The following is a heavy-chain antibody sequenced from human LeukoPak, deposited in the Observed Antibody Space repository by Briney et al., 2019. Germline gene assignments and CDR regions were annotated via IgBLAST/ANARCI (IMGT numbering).Heavy chain of an antibody. CDR3: AKDGGWYDILTGYYPYYFDY. CDR2: ISGSGRST. V-gene: IGHV3-23*01. J-gene: IGHJ4*02. CDR1: GFIFSSYA. D-gene: IGHD3-9*01. Sequence: GGSLRLSCAASGFIFSSYAMSWVRQAPGKGLEWVSAISGSGRSTKYADSVKGRFTISRDNSKNTLYLQMNSLRAEDTAVYYCAKDGGWYDILTGYYPYYFDYWGQGTLVTVSS.